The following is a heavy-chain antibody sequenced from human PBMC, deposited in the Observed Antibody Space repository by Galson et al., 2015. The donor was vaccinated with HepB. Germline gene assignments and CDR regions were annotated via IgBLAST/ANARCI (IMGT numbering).Heavy chain of an antibody. CDR3: GRLYYSDLANFFHGGFDY. CDR2: ITPTGGSA. CDR1: GYTFTHYY. V-gene: IGHV1-46*03. Sequence: SVKVSCKASGYTFTHYYLHWVRQAPGQGLEWMGIITPTGGSAWYAQKFQGRIAMTRDTSTSTVYMELSGLRSEDTAIYYCGRLYYSDLANFFHGGFDYWGQGTPVTVSS. J-gene: IGHJ4*02. D-gene: IGHD3/OR15-3a*01.